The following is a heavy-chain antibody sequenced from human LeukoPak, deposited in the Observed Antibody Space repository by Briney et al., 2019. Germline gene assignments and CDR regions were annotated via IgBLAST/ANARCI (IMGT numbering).Heavy chain of an antibody. D-gene: IGHD3-16*01. CDR1: GFTVSNSY. J-gene: IGHJ4*02. CDR2: IYADGGT. V-gene: IGHV3-66*01. CDR3: AKTSNYAYVH. Sequence: GGSLRLSCAASGFTVSNSYMTWVRQAPGKGLEWVSIIYADGGTYYADSLKGRFTISRDISKNTVFLQMNSLRAEDTAVYYCAKTSNYAYVHWGQGTLVTVSS.